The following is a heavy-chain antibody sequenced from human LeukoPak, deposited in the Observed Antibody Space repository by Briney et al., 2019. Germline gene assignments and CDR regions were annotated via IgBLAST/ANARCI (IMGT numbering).Heavy chain of an antibody. D-gene: IGHD5-24*01. J-gene: IGHJ4*02. CDR1: GFTFSYYS. CDR2: IKQDGSEK. Sequence: PGGSLRLSCVAPGFTFSYYSMNWARQAPGKGLEWVANIKQDGSEKYYVDSVKGRFTISRDNAKNSLYLQMNSLRAEDTAVYYCARARWTALDYWGQGTLVTVSS. V-gene: IGHV3-7*03. CDR3: ARARWTALDY.